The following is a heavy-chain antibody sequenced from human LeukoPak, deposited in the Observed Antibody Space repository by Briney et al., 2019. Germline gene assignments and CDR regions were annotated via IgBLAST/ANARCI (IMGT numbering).Heavy chain of an antibody. D-gene: IGHD3-10*01. J-gene: IGHJ5*02. CDR3: ARTSSMVRGVIDP. CDR1: GGSISSSSYY. V-gene: IGHV4-39*01. Sequence: SETLSLTCTVSGGSISSSSYYWGWIRQPPGKGLEWIGSIYYSGGTYYNPSLKSRVTISVDTSKNQFSLKLSSVTAADTAVYYCARTSSMVRGVIDPWGQGTLVTVSS. CDR2: IYYSGGT.